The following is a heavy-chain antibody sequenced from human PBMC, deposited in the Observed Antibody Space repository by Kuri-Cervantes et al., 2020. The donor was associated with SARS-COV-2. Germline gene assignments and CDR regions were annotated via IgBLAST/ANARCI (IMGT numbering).Heavy chain of an antibody. J-gene: IGHJ4*02. CDR2: INHSGST. Sequence: GSLRLSCAVYGGSFSGYYWSWIRQPPGKGLEWIGEINHSGSTNYNPSLKSRVTISVDTSKNQFSLKLSSVTAADTAVYYCARGWLFGYWDQGTLVTVSS. CDR1: GGSFSGYY. CDR3: ARGWLFGY. D-gene: IGHD2-21*01. V-gene: IGHV4-34*01.